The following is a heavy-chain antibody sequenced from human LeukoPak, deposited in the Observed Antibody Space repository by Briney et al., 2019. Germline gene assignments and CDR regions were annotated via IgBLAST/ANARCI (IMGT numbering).Heavy chain of an antibody. Sequence: SETLSLTCTVSGGSISSYYWSWIRQPPGKGLEWIGYIYHSGSTNYNPSLKSRVTISVDTSKNQFSLRVTSVTASDTAMYYCVRDHVSPGLSNWFDPWGQGTLVTVSS. CDR2: IYHSGST. J-gene: IGHJ5*02. CDR1: GGSISSYY. D-gene: IGHD3-16*01. CDR3: VRDHVSPGLSNWFDP. V-gene: IGHV4-59*12.